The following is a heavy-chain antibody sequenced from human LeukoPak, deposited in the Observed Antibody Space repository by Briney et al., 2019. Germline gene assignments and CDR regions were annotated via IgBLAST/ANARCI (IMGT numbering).Heavy chain of an antibody. J-gene: IGHJ5*02. CDR3: ARGYCSSTSCYWFDP. V-gene: IGHV1-2*02. CDR2: IDPNSGGT. CDR1: GYTFTGYY. D-gene: IGHD2-2*01. Sequence: ASVKVSCKASGYTFTGYYMHWVRQAPGQGLEWMGWIDPNSGGTNYAQKFQGRVTMTRDTSISTAYMELSRLRSDDTAAYYCARGYCSSTSCYWFDPWGQGTLVTVSS.